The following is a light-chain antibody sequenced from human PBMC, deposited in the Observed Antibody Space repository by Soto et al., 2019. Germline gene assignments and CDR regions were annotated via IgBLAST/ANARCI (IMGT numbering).Light chain of an antibody. V-gene: IGKV3-20*01. Sequence: EVVLTQSPGTLSLSPGERATLSCRASQTIRGNELAWYQQKPGQAPRLLIYRGSSRATGIPDRFSGRGSGTDFTLTVSRLEPEDCAVYYCQDYGTSAPWTFGQGTKVEIK. CDR2: RGS. CDR3: QDYGTSAPWT. J-gene: IGKJ1*01. CDR1: QTIRGNE.